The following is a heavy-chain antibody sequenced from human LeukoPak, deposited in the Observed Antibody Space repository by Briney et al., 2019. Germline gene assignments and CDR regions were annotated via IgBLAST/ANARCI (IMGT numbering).Heavy chain of an antibody. J-gene: IGHJ4*02. D-gene: IGHD7-27*01. CDR2: ISSSSTGI. CDR3: AKTGQADN. CDR1: GFTFSSYA. Sequence: GGSLRLSCAASGFTFSSYAMTWVRQAPGEGLEWVSSISSSSTGIWYADSVKGRFTISRDNSKNTLFLQMNSLRAEGTAVYYCAKTGQADNWGQGTLVTVSS. V-gene: IGHV3-23*01.